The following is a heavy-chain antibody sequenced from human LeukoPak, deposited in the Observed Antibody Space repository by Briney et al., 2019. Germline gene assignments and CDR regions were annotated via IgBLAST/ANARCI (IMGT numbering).Heavy chain of an antibody. D-gene: IGHD1-26*01. J-gene: IGHJ4*02. CDR1: GFTFSNYG. CDR2: IWYDGSNK. CDR3: ARAHSGSALSYFDY. Sequence: GESLKISCVASGFTFSNYGIHWGRQAPGKVLEWVAVIWYDGSNKYYVDSVKGRFTISRDNSKNTLYLQMNSLRADDTAVYYCARAHSGSALSYFDYWGQGTLVTVSS. V-gene: IGHV3-33*01.